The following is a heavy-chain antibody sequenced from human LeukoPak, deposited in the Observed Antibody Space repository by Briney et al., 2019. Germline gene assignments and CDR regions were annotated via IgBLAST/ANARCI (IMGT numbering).Heavy chain of an antibody. Sequence: SEPLSLTCTVSGYSISSGYYWGWIRQIPGKELERIGSIYHNGCTCYNPSLKSRDTITVATSKTQFSLKLSSVTAADTAVYYCARRIASRTIKDAFDIWGQGTMVTVSS. CDR3: ARRIASRTIKDAFDI. J-gene: IGHJ3*02. CDR1: GYSISSGYY. D-gene: IGHD6-6*01. V-gene: IGHV4-38-2*02. CDR2: IYHNGCT.